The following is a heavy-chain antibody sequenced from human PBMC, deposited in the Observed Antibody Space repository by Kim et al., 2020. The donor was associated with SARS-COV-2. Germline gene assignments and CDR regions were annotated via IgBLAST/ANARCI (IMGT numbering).Heavy chain of an antibody. D-gene: IGHD3-10*01. V-gene: IGHV3-48*02. CDR1: GFTFSSYI. CDR3: ARDTNYYGSGSYYRDAFDI. Sequence: GGSLRLSCAASGFTFSSYIMNWVRQAPGKGLEWVSYISSSSSTIYYADSVKGRFTISRDNAKNSLYLQMNSLRDEDTAVYYCARDTNYYGSGSYYRDAFDIWGPGTMLTVSS. J-gene: IGHJ3*02. CDR2: ISSSSSTI.